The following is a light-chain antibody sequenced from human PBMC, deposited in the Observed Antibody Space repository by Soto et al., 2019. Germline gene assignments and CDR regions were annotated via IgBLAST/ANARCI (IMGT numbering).Light chain of an antibody. CDR1: SSDVGFYNL. CDR2: EIN. CDR3: SSYAGSNIYV. V-gene: IGLV2-8*01. J-gene: IGLJ1*01. Sequence: QSALTQPASVSGSPGQSITISCTGTSSDVGFYNLVSWYQHHPGKAPKLMIFEINKRPSGVPDRFSGSKSGNTASLTVSGLQAEDEAEYYCSSYAGSNIYVFGGGTKVTVL.